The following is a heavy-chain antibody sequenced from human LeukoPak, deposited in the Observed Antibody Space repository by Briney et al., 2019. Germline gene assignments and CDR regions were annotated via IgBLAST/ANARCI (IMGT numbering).Heavy chain of an antibody. Sequence: PSETLSLTCAVYGGSFSGYYWSWIRQPPGKGLEWIGEINHSGSTNYNPSLKSRVTISVDTSKNQFSLKLSSVTAADTAVYYCARGHPQFDYWGQRTLVTLSS. J-gene: IGHJ4*02. CDR1: GGSFSGYY. CDR3: ARGHPQFDY. V-gene: IGHV4-34*01. CDR2: INHSGST.